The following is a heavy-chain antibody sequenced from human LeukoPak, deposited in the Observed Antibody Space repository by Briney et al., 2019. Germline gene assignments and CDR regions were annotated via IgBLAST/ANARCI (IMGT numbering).Heavy chain of an antibody. D-gene: IGHD6-13*01. V-gene: IGHV1-3*03. CDR1: GYTLTSYA. Sequence: ASVKVSCKASGYTLTSYAMHWVRQAPGQRLEWMGWINAGNGNTKYSQEFQGRVTITRDTSASTAYMELSSLRSEDMAVYYCARQQQLVPWARNWFDPWGQGTLVTVSS. J-gene: IGHJ5*02. CDR2: INAGNGNT. CDR3: ARQQQLVPWARNWFDP.